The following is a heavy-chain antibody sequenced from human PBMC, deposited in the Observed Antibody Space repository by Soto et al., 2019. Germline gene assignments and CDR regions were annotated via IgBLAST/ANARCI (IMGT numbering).Heavy chain of an antibody. J-gene: IGHJ6*03. CDR3: ARHGGYDSGYYYYMDV. V-gene: IGHV4-39*01. Sequence: SETLSLTCTVSGGSISSSSYYWGCIRQPPGKGLEWIGSIYYSGSTYYNPSLKSRVTISVDTSKNQFSLKLSSVTAADTAVYYCARHGGYDSGYYYYMDVWGKGTTVTVSS. D-gene: IGHD5-12*01. CDR1: GGSISSSSYY. CDR2: IYYSGST.